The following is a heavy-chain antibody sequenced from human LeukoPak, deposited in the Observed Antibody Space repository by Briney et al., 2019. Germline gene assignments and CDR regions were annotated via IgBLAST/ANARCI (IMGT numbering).Heavy chain of an antibody. CDR2: INPNSGGT. CDR1: GYTFTGYY. J-gene: IGHJ3*02. D-gene: IGHD3-10*01. CDR3: ARDPPIGGADVFDI. Sequence: ASLKVSCKAAGYTFTGYYMHWVRQAPGQGLEWMGWINPNSGGTNYAQKFQGRVTMTRDTSISTAYMELSRLTSDDTAVYYCARDPPIGGADVFDIWGQGIMVTVSS. V-gene: IGHV1-2*02.